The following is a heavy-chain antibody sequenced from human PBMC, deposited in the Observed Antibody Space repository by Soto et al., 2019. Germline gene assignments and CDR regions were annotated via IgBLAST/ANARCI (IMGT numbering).Heavy chain of an antibody. CDR1: GFTFSNAW. Sequence: GSLRLSCAASGFTFSNAWMSWVRQAPGKGLEWVGRIKSYTNGGTTDYAAPVKGRFAISRDDSKNTLYPQMNSLKTEDAGVYYCTTDDPINKYWGQGTLVTVSS. J-gene: IGHJ4*02. CDR2: IKSYTNGGTT. CDR3: TTDDPINKY. V-gene: IGHV3-15*01.